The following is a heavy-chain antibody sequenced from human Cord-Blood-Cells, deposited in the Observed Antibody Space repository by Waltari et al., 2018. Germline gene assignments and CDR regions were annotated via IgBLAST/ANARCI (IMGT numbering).Heavy chain of an antibody. CDR3: ARGSGSLHAFDI. Sequence: EVQLVESVGGLVQPGGSLRLSCAASGFTFSSYAMHWVRQAPGKGLEYVSAISSNGGSTYYANSVKGRFTISRDNSKNTLYLQMGSLRAEDMAVYYCARGSGSLHAFDIWGQGTMVTVSS. D-gene: IGHD3-10*01. CDR2: ISSNGGST. CDR1: GFTFSSYA. J-gene: IGHJ3*02. V-gene: IGHV3-64*01.